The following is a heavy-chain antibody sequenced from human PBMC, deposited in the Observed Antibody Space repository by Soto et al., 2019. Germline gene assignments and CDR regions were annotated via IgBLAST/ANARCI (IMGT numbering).Heavy chain of an antibody. V-gene: IGHV3-30*18. D-gene: IGHD6-19*01. J-gene: IGHJ6*02. Sequence: GGSLRFSCAASGFTFSSYGMHWVRQAPGKGLEWVAVISYDGSNKYYGDSVKGRFTISRDNSKNTLYLQMNSLRPEDTAVYYCAKDVKQFDYYYYYGMDVWGQGTTVTVSS. CDR3: AKDVKQFDYYYYYGMDV. CDR1: GFTFSSYG. CDR2: ISYDGSNK.